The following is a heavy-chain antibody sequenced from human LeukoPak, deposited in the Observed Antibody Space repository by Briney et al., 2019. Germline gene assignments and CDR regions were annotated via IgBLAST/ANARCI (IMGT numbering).Heavy chain of an antibody. CDR2: ISGSGGST. CDR1: GFTFSSNA. D-gene: IGHD3-10*01. CDR3: AKDDYGSGSYYNSLYYFDY. Sequence: GGSLSLSCAASGFTFSSNAMSWVRQAPGQGLEWVSAISGSGGSTYYADSVKGRFTISRDNSKNTLYLQMNSLRAEDTAVYYCAKDDYGSGSYYNSLYYFDYWGQGTLVTVSS. J-gene: IGHJ4*02. V-gene: IGHV3-23*01.